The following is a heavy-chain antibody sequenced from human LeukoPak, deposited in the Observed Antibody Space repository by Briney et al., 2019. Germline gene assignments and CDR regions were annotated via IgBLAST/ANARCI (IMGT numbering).Heavy chain of an antibody. CDR2: IYWDDDK. Sequence: SAPTLVNPTQTLTLTCTFSGFSLSTTGVGVGWIRQPPGKALEWLALIYWDDDKRYSPALKSRLTITKDTSKNQVVLTMTNMDPVDTATYYCAHREEGYNLFDYWGQGTLVTVSS. D-gene: IGHD5-24*01. CDR1: GFSLSTTGVG. CDR3: AHREEGYNLFDY. J-gene: IGHJ4*02. V-gene: IGHV2-5*02.